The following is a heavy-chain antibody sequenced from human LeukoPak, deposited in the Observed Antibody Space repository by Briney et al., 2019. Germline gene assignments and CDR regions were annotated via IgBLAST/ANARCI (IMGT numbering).Heavy chain of an antibody. D-gene: IGHD5-18*01. Sequence: PSETLSLTCTVSGGSISSYYWSWIRQPPGKGLEWIGYIYYSGSTNYNPSLKSRVTISVDTSKNQFSLKLSSVTAADTAVYYCARPRGYSYGSYDYWGQGTLVTVSS. CDR2: IYYSGST. J-gene: IGHJ4*02. CDR1: GGSISSYY. V-gene: IGHV4-59*08. CDR3: ARPRGYSYGSYDY.